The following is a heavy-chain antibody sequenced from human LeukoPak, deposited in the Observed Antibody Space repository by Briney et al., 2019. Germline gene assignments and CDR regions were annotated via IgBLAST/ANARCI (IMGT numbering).Heavy chain of an antibody. CDR2: IIPIFGTA. CDR3: ARDSGTSVYFDY. Sequence: ASVKVSCKASGGTFSSYAISWVRLAPGQGLEWMGGIIPIFGTANYAQKFQGRVTITADKSTSTAYMELSSLRSEDTAVYYCARDSGTSVYFDYWGQGTLVTVSS. J-gene: IGHJ4*02. CDR1: GGTFSSYA. V-gene: IGHV1-69*06. D-gene: IGHD1-7*01.